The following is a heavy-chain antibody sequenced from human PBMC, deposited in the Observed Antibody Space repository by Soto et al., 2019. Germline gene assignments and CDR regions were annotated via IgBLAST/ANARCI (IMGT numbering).Heavy chain of an antibody. V-gene: IGHV1-18*01. Sequence: VQSGAEVKKPGASVKVSCKASGYNFIGYGITWVRQAPGQGLEWMGWISAYNGNSNYAQSLQDRVTMTTASSTATAYLELRSLRPDDSAVYFCARGMYMAWCDPWGQGTPVTVSS. CDR1: GYNFIGYG. CDR2: ISAYNGNS. J-gene: IGHJ5*02. D-gene: IGHD1-1*01. CDR3: ARGMYMAWCDP.